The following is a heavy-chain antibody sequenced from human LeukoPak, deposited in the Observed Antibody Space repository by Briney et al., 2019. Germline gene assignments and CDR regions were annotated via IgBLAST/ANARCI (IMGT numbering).Heavy chain of an antibody. Sequence: GGSLRLSCAASGFTLSSYWMHWVRQAPGKGLVWVSRINADGSSASYADSVKGRFTISRDNAKNTLYLQMNSLRAEDTAMYYCARDYGRSRDYGMDVWGQGTTVTVSS. CDR1: GFTLSSYW. CDR2: INADGSSA. V-gene: IGHV3-74*01. J-gene: IGHJ6*02. CDR3: ARDYGRSRDYGMDV. D-gene: IGHD3-10*01.